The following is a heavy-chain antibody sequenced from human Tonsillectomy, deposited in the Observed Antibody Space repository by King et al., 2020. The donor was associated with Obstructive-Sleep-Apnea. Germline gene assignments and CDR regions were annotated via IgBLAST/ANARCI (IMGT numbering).Heavy chain of an antibody. CDR3: ARGEPTETRSEYFDDD. J-gene: IGHJ4*02. V-gene: IGHV4-34*01. CDR1: GGSFSGYY. CDR2: INHRGST. Sequence: VQLQQWGAGLLKTSETLSLTCAVYGGSFSGYYWSWIRQPPGKGLEWIGEINHRGSTNYNFSLQSRVTISVDTSKNQFSLKLSSVTAADTALYYCARGEPTETRSEYFDDDWGQGTLVTVSS. D-gene: IGHD3-9*01.